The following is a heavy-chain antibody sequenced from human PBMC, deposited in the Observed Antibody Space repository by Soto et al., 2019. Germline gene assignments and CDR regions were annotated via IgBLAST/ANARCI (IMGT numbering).Heavy chain of an antibody. CDR1: GFTFSSYG. CDR2: IWYDGSNK. J-gene: IGHJ6*01. CDR3: ARDCYGDYSGMDV. Sequence: QVQLVESGGGVVQPGRSLRLSCAASGFTFSSYGMHWVRQAPGKGLEWVAVIWYDGSNKYYADSVKGRFTISRDNSQNTLYLQLNSLRAEDTAVYYCARDCYGDYSGMDVWGQVTTVTVS. D-gene: IGHD4-17*01. V-gene: IGHV3-33*01.